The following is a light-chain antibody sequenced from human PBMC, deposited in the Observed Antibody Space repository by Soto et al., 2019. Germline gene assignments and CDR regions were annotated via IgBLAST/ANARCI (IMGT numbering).Light chain of an antibody. J-gene: IGKJ1*01. Sequence: DIVLTQSPATLSLSPGDRATLSCRASQTVGSSYLAWYQQKPGQAPRLFIYGASSSATGVPDRFSGSGSGTDFTLTISRLEPEDFAVYYCQHYGSSPPWTFGQGTKVDFK. CDR2: GAS. V-gene: IGKV3-20*01. CDR3: QHYGSSPPWT. CDR1: QTVGSSY.